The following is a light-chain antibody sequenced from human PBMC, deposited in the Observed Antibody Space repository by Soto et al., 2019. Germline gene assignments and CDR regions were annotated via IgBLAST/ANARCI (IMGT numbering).Light chain of an antibody. V-gene: IGLV2-14*03. J-gene: IGLJ2*01. CDR2: DVS. Sequence: QSALTQPASVSGSPGQSITISCTGTSSDVGGYKYVSWYQQHPVKPPKLIIYDVSNRPSGVSNRFSGSKSGNTASLTISGLQAEDEADYYCSSYSSSTPVVFGGGTKVTVL. CDR1: SSDVGGYKY. CDR3: SSYSSSTPVV.